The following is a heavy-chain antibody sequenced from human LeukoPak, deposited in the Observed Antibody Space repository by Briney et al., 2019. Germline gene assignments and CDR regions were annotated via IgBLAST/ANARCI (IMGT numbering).Heavy chain of an antibody. Sequence: ASVKVSCKTSGYTFTSYGISWVRQAPGQGLEWMGWISGNNSNTKYEQKIQGRVTMTTDTSTSTAYMELSSLRSEDTAVYYCARADSITMIVKRYYYYYMDVWGKGTTVTVSS. V-gene: IGHV1-18*01. J-gene: IGHJ6*03. CDR3: ARADSITMIVKRYYYYYMDV. CDR1: GYTFTSYG. CDR2: ISGNNSNT. D-gene: IGHD3-22*01.